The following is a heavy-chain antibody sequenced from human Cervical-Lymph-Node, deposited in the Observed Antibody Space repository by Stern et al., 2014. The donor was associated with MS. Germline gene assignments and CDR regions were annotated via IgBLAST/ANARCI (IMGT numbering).Heavy chain of an antibody. Sequence: QVQLQESGPGLVKPSETLSLTCTVSGGSVNTGSYHWSWIRQPPGKGLEWIGYVYYSGSTNYNPSLKSRVTMSVDTSKNQFSLKLISVTAADSAVYYCARLSLEMITFPVYSYYGMDVWGQGTTVTVSS. V-gene: IGHV4-61*01. D-gene: IGHD3-16*01. J-gene: IGHJ6*02. CDR1: GGSVNTGSYH. CDR3: ARLSLEMITFPVYSYYGMDV. CDR2: VYYSGST.